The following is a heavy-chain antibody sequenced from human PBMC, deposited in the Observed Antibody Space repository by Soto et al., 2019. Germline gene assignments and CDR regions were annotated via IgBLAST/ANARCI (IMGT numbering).Heavy chain of an antibody. V-gene: IGHV3-53*04. D-gene: IGHD3-10*01. CDR3: ARILSGIDP. Sequence: EVQLVESGGGLAQPGGSRRLSCAASGLTVSNNHMSWFRQAPGKGLEWVSLIYSGGTTYYADSVKGRFTISRHSSRNTLYLQMNSLKTEDTAVYYCARILSGIDPWGQGTLVTVSS. J-gene: IGHJ5*02. CDR1: GLTVSNNH. CDR2: IYSGGTT.